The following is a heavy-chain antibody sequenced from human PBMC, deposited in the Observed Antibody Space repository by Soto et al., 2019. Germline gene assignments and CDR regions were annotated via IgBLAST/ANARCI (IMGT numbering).Heavy chain of an antibody. CDR2: IYYIGFT. Sequence: QVQLQESGPGLVKPSQTLSLTCTVSGGSISSGGYYWSWIRQHPGKGLDPQHPGKGLEWIGYIYYIGFTYYNPSLKSRVTISVDTSKNQFSLKLSSVTAADTAVYYCARSISPWGQGTLVTVSS. D-gene: IGHD3-3*01. CDR3: ARSISP. V-gene: IGHV4-31*03. J-gene: IGHJ5*02. CDR1: GGSISSGGYY.